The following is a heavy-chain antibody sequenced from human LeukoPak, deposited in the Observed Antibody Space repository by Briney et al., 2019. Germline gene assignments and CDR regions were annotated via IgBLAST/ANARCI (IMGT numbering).Heavy chain of an antibody. V-gene: IGHV3-7*01. CDR3: ARIYYFGDNNWRYFDN. J-gene: IGHJ4*02. CDR2: IDPDGSEK. D-gene: IGHD3-10*01. Sequence: PGGSLRLSCAASVFTFNSYWMSWVRQAPGKGLEWVANIDPDGSEKQYGDSVKGRFTTSRDNAKNSLYLQMNSLRAEDTAIYYCARIYYFGDNNWRYFDNWGQGTLVTVSS. CDR1: VFTFNSYW.